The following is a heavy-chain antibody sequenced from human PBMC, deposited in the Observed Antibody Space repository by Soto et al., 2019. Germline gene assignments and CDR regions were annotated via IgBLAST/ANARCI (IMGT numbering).Heavy chain of an antibody. D-gene: IGHD1-7*01. J-gene: IGHJ5*02. CDR1: GYTFTSYS. V-gene: IGHV1-3*01. CDR3: ARDTPITGTLSRRWFDP. CDR2: INAGNGNT. Sequence: ASVKVSFKASGYTFTSYSIHWVRQAPGQRLEWMGWINAGNGNTKYSQKFQGRVTITRDTSASTAYMELSSLRSEDTAVYYCARDTPITGTLSRRWFDPWGQGTLVTVSS.